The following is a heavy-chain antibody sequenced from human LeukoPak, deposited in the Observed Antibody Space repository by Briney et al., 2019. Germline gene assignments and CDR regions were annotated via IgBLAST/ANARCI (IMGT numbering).Heavy chain of an antibody. CDR3: AKDRPVACCGGDCYSNWFDP. CDR2: ISYDGSNK. CDR1: GFTFSSYA. J-gene: IGHJ5*02. D-gene: IGHD2-21*02. Sequence: PGGSLRLSCATSGFTFSSYAMSWVRQAPGKGLEWVAVISYDGSNKYYADSVKGRFTISRDNSKNTLYLQMNSLRAEDTAVYYCAKDRPVACCGGDCYSNWFDPWGQGTLVTVSS. V-gene: IGHV3-30*18.